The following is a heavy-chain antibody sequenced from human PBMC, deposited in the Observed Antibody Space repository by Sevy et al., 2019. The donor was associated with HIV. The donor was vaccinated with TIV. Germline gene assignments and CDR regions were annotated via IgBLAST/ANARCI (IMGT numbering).Heavy chain of an antibody. V-gene: IGHV1-24*01. J-gene: IGHJ4*02. CDR1: GYTLTQLS. CDR2: FDPEDGET. D-gene: IGHD3-22*01. Sequence: ASVKVSCRVSGYTLTQLSMHWVRQAPGKTLEWMGGFDPEDGETIYAQKFQGRVTMTVDTSTDTGYLDLNSLRSEDSAVYFCATTKDYYESSGDPFDYWGQGTLVTVSS. CDR3: ATTKDYYESSGDPFDY.